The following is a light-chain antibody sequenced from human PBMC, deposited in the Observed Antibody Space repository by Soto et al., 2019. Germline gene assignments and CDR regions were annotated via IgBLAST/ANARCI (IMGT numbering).Light chain of an antibody. J-gene: IGKJ1*01. CDR1: QNINSY. V-gene: IGKV1-39*01. CDR3: QQSYSTPQT. Sequence: DIQMTQSPSSLSASVGDRVTITCLASQNINSYLNWYQQKPGKAPNLLIYGASNLQSGVPSRFSGSGSGTELTLAISSLHPEDFATYYCQQSYSTPQTFGHGTKVDI. CDR2: GAS.